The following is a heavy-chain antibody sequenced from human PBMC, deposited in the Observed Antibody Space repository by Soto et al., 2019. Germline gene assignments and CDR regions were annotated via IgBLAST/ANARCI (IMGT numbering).Heavy chain of an antibody. D-gene: IGHD1-1*01. CDR3: ARGRYGDY. J-gene: IGHJ4*02. Sequence: QVHLVQSGAEVKKPGASVKVSCKGSGYGFTTYGITWVRQAPGQGLEWMAWISAHNGNTKYAQKLQGRVTVTRDTSTSTAYMALRSLRSDDTAVYYCARGRYGDYWGQGALVTVSA. CDR2: ISAHNGNT. V-gene: IGHV1-18*01. CDR1: GYGFTTYG.